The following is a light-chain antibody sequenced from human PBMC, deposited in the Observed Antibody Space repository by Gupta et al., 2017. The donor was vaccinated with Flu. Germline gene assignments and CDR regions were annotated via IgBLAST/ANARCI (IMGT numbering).Light chain of an antibody. Sequence: DIVMTQSPSSLPITPGEPASISCRSSQSLLHSNGYNYLDWYLQKPGQSPQLLIYLGSNRASGVPDRFSGSGSGTDFTLKISRVEAEDVGVYYCMQSLSSPWTFGQGTKVEIK. J-gene: IGKJ1*01. CDR1: QSLLHSNGYNY. V-gene: IGKV2-28*01. CDR2: LGS. CDR3: MQSLSSPWT.